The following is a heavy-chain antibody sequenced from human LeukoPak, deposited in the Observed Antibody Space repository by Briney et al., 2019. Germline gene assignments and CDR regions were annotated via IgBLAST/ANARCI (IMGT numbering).Heavy chain of an antibody. CDR1: GGSISSYY. J-gene: IGHJ4*02. Sequence: SETLSLTCTVSGGSISSYYWSWIRQPPGKGLEWIGYIYYSGSTNYNPSLKSRVTISIDTSKNQLSLKLSSVTAADTAVYYCARRDDSFDYWGQGTLVTVSS. CDR2: IYYSGST. D-gene: IGHD3-22*01. CDR3: ARRDDSFDY. V-gene: IGHV4-59*08.